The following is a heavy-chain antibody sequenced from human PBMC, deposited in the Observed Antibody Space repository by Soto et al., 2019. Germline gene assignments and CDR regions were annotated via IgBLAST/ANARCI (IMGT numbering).Heavy chain of an antibody. V-gene: IGHV3-23*01. D-gene: IGHD5-12*01. CDR1: GFTFSSYA. CDR3: AKDVGKWLAREFDP. Sequence: GSLRLSCPASGFTFSSYAMSWVRQAPGKGLEWVSAISGSGGSTYYADSVKGRFTISRDNSKNTLYLQMNSLRAEDTAVYYCAKDVGKWLAREFDPWGQGTLVTVSS. CDR2: ISGSGGST. J-gene: IGHJ5*02.